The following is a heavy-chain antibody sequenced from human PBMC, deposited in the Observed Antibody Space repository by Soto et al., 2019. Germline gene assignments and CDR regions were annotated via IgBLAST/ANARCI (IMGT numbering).Heavy chain of an antibody. D-gene: IGHD2-2*01. J-gene: IGHJ6*02. V-gene: IGHV1-18*01. CDR1: GYTFSNYG. Sequence: QVPLVQSGAEVEKPGASVKVSCKASGYTFSNYGISWVRQAPGQGLEWMGWISIYNGNTNYAQKLQGRVTMTTDTSTSTAYMELRGLRSDDTAVYYCARVSGSCSTASCSYYYYYYGMDVWGQGTTVTVSS. CDR2: ISIYNGNT. CDR3: ARVSGSCSTASCSYYYYYYGMDV.